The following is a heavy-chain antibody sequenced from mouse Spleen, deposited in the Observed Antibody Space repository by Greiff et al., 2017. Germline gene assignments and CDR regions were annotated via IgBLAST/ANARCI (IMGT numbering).Heavy chain of an antibody. Sequence: DVKLQESGAELVKPGASVKLSCTASGFNIKDYYMHWVKQRTEQGLEWIGRIDPEDGETEYAPKFQGKATITADTSSNTAYLQLSSLTSEDTAVYYCARKDDYDVRNAMDYWGQGTSVTVSS. CDR1: GFNIKDYY. CDR2: IDPEDGET. V-gene: IGHV14-2*01. CDR3: ARKDDYDVRNAMDY. D-gene: IGHD2-4*01. J-gene: IGHJ4*01.